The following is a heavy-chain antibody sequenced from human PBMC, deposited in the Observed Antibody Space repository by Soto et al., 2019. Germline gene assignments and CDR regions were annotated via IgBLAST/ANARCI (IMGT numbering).Heavy chain of an antibody. Sequence: SQTLSLTCAISGDSVSSNSAAWNWIRQSPSRGLEWLGRTYYRSKWYNDYAVSVKSRITINPDTSKNQFSLQLNSVTPEDTAVYYCARGGYSSSWYGLWWLDPWGQGTLVTVSS. V-gene: IGHV6-1*01. CDR1: GDSVSSNSAA. CDR2: TYYRSKWYN. D-gene: IGHD6-13*01. CDR3: ARGGYSSSWYGLWWLDP. J-gene: IGHJ5*02.